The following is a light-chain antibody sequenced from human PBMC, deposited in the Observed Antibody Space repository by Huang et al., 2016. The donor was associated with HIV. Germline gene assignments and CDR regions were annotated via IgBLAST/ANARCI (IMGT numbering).Light chain of an antibody. CDR3: QQYHNWPYT. Sequence: EIIMTQSPATLSLSPGEGASLSCRANQSVATNLAWYLHRPGQSPRILIFGASTRASVLPGRVSGSGSGTQFTLTVSGLQSEDFAVYYCQQYHNWPYTFGQGTKLEI. V-gene: IGKV3-15*01. J-gene: IGKJ2*01. CDR2: GAS. CDR1: QSVATN.